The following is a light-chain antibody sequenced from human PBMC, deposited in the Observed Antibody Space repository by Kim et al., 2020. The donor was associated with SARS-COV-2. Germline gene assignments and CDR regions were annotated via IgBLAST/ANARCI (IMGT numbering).Light chain of an antibody. J-gene: IGKJ4*01. CDR1: HTVSSSY. CDR3: QQYGSS. V-gene: IGKV3-20*01. CDR2: GTS. Sequence: LSLSPGERATLSCRASHTVSSSYLAWYRQKPGQPPRLLIYGTSTRATGVPDRFSGSGSVTDFTLTISSLEPEDSAVYYCQQYGSSFGGGTKVDIK.